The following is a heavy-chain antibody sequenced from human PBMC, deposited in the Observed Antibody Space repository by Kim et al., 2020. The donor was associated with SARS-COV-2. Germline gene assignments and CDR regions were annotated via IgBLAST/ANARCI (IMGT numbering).Heavy chain of an antibody. V-gene: IGHV3-20*01. D-gene: IGHD5-18*01. Sequence: GGSLRLSCAASGFTFDDYGMSWVRQAPGKGLEWVSGINWNGGSTGYADSVKGRFTISRDNAKNSLYLQMNSLRAEDTALYHCARGGDTAMVPTYYYYYGMDVWGQGTTVTVSS. J-gene: IGHJ6*02. CDR2: INWNGGST. CDR1: GFTFDDYG. CDR3: ARGGDTAMVPTYYYYYGMDV.